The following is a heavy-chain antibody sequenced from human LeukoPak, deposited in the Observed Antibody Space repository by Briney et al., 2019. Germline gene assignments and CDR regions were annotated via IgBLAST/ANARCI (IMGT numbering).Heavy chain of an antibody. V-gene: IGHV4-34*01. CDR1: GGSFSGYY. CDR3: ASSFPATLGYSY. Sequence: PSETLSLTCAVYGGSFSGYYWSWIRQPPGKGLEWIGEINHSGSTNYNPSLKSRVTISVDTSKNQFSLKLSSVTAADTAVYYCASSFPATLGYSYWGQGTLVTVSS. D-gene: IGHD2-15*01. J-gene: IGHJ4*02. CDR2: INHSGST.